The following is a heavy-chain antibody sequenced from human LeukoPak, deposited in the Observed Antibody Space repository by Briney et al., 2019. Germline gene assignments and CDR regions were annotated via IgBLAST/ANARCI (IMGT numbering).Heavy chain of an antibody. CDR1: GYTFTGYY. CDR3: AREEVGYRGYCSSTSCFDRNWFGP. CDR2: INPSGGST. J-gene: IGHJ5*02. D-gene: IGHD2-2*03. V-gene: IGHV1-46*01. Sequence: ASVKVSCKASGYTFTGYYMHWVRQAPGQGLEWMGIINPSGGSTSYAQKFQGRVTMTRDTSTSTVYMELSSLRSEDTAVYYCAREEVGYRGYCSSTSCFDRNWFGPWGQGTLVTVSS.